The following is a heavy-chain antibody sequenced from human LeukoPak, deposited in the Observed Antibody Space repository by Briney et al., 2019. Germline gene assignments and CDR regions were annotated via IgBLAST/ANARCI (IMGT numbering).Heavy chain of an antibody. J-gene: IGHJ6*02. D-gene: IGHD1-1*01. CDR2: ISGSGGST. CDR1: GSTFSSYA. CDR3: AKSPLEGELETSYYYYGMDV. Sequence: GGSLRLSCAASGSTFSSYAMSWVRQAPGKGLEWVSAISGSGGSTYYADSVKGRFTISRDNSKNTLYLQMNSLRAEDTAVYYCAKSPLEGELETSYYYYGMDVWGQGTTVTVSS. V-gene: IGHV3-23*01.